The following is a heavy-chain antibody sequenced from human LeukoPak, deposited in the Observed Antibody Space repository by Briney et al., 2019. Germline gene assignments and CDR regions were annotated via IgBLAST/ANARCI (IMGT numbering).Heavy chain of an antibody. CDR2: INPNSGGT. CDR3: AREPYGSGSYYSYYYYGMDV. Sequence: WASVKVSCKASGYTFTGYYMHWVRQAPGQGLEWMGWINPNSGGTNYAQKVQGRVTMSRDTSISTAYMELSRLRSDDTAVYYCAREPYGSGSYYSYYYYGMDVWGQGTTVTVSS. V-gene: IGHV1-2*02. J-gene: IGHJ6*02. CDR1: GYTFTGYY. D-gene: IGHD3-10*01.